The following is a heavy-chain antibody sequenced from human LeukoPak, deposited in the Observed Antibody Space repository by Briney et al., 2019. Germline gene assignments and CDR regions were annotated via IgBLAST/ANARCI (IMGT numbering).Heavy chain of an antibody. Sequence: GGSLRLSCAASGFTFSSYAMHWVRQAPGKGLEWVAVISYDGSNKYYADSVKGRFTISRDNSKNTLYLQMNSLRAEGTAVYYCARVIQWLIDYWGQGTLVTVSS. CDR2: ISYDGSNK. D-gene: IGHD5-12*01. CDR3: ARVIQWLIDY. V-gene: IGHV3-30*04. CDR1: GFTFSSYA. J-gene: IGHJ4*02.